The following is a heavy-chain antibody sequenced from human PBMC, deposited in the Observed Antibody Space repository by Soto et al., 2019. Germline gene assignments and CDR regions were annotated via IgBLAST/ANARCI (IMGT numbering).Heavy chain of an antibody. CDR2: IYSSGKS. Sequence: EVQLVETGGGLIQPGGSLRLSCAASGFAVSNNYLNCVRHAPGKGLEWVALIYSSGKSYYADSVRGRFTISRDHSKNTLYLQMNSLRAEDTAVYYCARDSYSARYYLYAFDIWGQGTMVTVSS. J-gene: IGHJ3*02. CDR3: ARDSYSARYYLYAFDI. D-gene: IGHD3-10*01. V-gene: IGHV3-53*02. CDR1: GFAVSNNY.